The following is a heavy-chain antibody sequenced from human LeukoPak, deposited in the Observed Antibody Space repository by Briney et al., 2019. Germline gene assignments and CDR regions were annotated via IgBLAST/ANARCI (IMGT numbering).Heavy chain of an antibody. J-gene: IGHJ5*02. CDR2: IYPSGGST. CDR1: GYTFTSYD. Sequence: GASVKVSCKASGYTFTSYDMHWVRQAPGQGLEWMGIIYPSGGSTSYAQKFQGRVTMTRDTSTSTVYMELSSLRSEDTAVYYCARDRSGSGWFDPWGQRTLVTVSS. CDR3: ARDRSGSGWFDP. D-gene: IGHD1-26*01. V-gene: IGHV1-46*01.